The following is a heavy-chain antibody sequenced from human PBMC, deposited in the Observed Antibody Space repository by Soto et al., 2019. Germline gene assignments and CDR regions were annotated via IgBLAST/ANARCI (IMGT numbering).Heavy chain of an antibody. V-gene: IGHV1-58*01. CDR1: GFTFTSSA. J-gene: IGHJ4*02. CDR2: IVVGSGNT. Sequence: SVKVSCKASGFTFTSSAVQWVREARGQRLEWIGWIVVGSGNTNYAQKFQERVTITRDMSTSTAYMELSSLRSEDTAVYYCAAERIAAAGDYFDYWGQGTLVTVSS. CDR3: AAERIAAAGDYFDY. D-gene: IGHD6-13*01.